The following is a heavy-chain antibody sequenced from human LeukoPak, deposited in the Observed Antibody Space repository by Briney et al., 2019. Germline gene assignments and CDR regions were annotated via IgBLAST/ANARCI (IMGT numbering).Heavy chain of an antibody. V-gene: IGHV4-59*08. CDR1: GGSISSYY. CDR2: IYYSGST. CDR3: ARRLRRTHYFDY. J-gene: IGHJ4*02. D-gene: IGHD1/OR15-1a*01. Sequence: PSETLSLTCTVSGGSISSYYWNWIRQPPGKGLEWIGSIYYSGSTNYSPSLKSRVTISVDTSKDQFSLKLSSVTAADTAVYYCARRLRRTHYFDYWGQGTLVTVSS.